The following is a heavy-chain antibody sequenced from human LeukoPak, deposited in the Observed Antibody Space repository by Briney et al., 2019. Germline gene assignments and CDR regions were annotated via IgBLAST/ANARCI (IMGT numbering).Heavy chain of an antibody. D-gene: IGHD3-10*01. V-gene: IGHV3-21*01. CDR2: ISSSSSYI. J-gene: IGHJ6*02. Sequence: GGSPRLSCAASGFTFSSYSMNWVRQAPGKGLEWVSSISSSSSYIYYADSVKGRFTISRDNAKNSLYLQMNSLRAEDTAVYYCAREDGTVLDVWGQGTTVTVSS. CDR1: GFTFSSYS. CDR3: AREDGTVLDV.